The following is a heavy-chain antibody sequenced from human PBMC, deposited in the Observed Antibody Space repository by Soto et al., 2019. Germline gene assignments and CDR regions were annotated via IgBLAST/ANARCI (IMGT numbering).Heavy chain of an antibody. J-gene: IGHJ6*03. CDR1: GLTFSGSA. D-gene: IGHD2-21*01. Sequence: EVQLVESGGGLVQPGGSLKLSCAASGLTFSGSAMHWVRQASGKGLEWVGRIRSKANNYATAYAASVKGRFTISRDDSTNTAYLQMNSQKTEDTAVYYCMSLVVVIATAPYLDVWGKGTTVTVSS. V-gene: IGHV3-73*01. CDR3: MSLVVVIATAPYLDV. CDR2: IRSKANNYAT.